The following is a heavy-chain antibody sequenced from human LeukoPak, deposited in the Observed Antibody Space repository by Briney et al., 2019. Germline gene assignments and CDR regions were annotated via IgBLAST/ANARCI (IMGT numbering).Heavy chain of an antibody. V-gene: IGHV3-7*01. CDR3: VSWAGKYYLAPAYS. Sequence: GESLKISCAASGFTFSNYWMSWIRQAPGKGLEWAAHISEDGSGKYYVDSVKGRFTISRDNAKNSLYLQMNSLRVEDTAVYYCVSWAGKYYLAPAYSWGEGTLVTVSS. CDR2: ISEDGSGK. D-gene: IGHD3-10*01. CDR1: GFTFSNYW. J-gene: IGHJ4*02.